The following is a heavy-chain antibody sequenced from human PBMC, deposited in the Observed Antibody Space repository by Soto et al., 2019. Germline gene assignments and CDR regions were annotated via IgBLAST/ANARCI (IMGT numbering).Heavy chain of an antibody. CDR1: SGSLSSSFFY. CDR2: IYYTGTT. CDR3: ARLTTSSGWSLFDS. V-gene: IGHV4-61*01. Sequence: SETLSLTCPVSSGSLSSSFFYWSWVRQPPGKRLEWLGYIYYTGTTNTNPSLASRVAMSVDTSKKQFTLNLRSLTAAATARYYCARLTTSSGWSLFDSWGQGMLVTVSS. J-gene: IGHJ4*02. D-gene: IGHD6-13*01.